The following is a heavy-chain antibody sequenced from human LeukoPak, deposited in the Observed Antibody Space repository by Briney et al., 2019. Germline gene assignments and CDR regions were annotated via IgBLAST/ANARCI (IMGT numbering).Heavy chain of an antibody. Sequence: SETLSLTCTVSGGSISSYYWSWIRQPPGKGLEWIGYIYYSGSTNYNPSLKSRVTISVDTSKNQFSLKLSSVTAADTAVYYCARVLDPYGDYVIFDYWGREPWSPSPQ. V-gene: IGHV4-59*01. D-gene: IGHD4-17*01. CDR3: ARVLDPYGDYVIFDY. CDR2: IYYSGST. J-gene: IGHJ4*02. CDR1: GGSISSYY.